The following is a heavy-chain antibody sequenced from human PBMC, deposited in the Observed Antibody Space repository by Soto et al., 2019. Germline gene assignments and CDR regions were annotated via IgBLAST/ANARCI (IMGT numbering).Heavy chain of an antibody. CDR2: IYYSGST. CDR3: ARVWGGSFDI. D-gene: IGHD3-10*01. CDR1: GGSISSYY. J-gene: IGHJ3*02. V-gene: IGHV4-59*01. Sequence: PSETLSLPCTGSGGSISSYYWSWIRQPPGKGLEWIGYIYYSGSTNYNPSLKSRVTISVDTSKNQFSLKLSSVTAADTAVYYCARVWGGSFDIWGQGTMVTVSS.